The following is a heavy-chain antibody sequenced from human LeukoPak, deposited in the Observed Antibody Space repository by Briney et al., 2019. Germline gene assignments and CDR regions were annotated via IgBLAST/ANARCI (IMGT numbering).Heavy chain of an antibody. V-gene: IGHV4-34*01. CDR1: GGSFSGYY. J-gene: IGHJ4*02. Sequence: SETLSLTCAVYGGSFSGYYWSWIRQPPGKGLEWIGEINHSGSTNYNPSLKSRVTISVDTSKNQFSLKLSSVTAADTAVYYCARGRSVSAWALAYWGQGTLVTVSS. CDR3: ARGRSVSAWALAY. D-gene: IGHD2-8*01. CDR2: INHSGST.